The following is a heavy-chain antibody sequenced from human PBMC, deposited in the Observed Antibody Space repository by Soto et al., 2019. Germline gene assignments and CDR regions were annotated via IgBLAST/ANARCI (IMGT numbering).Heavy chain of an antibody. D-gene: IGHD3-3*01. V-gene: IGHV3-30*18. CDR1: GFTFSNYG. J-gene: IGHJ4*02. CDR2: ISNDGSSE. CDR3: AKDYDFWSGPDY. Sequence: QVQLVESGGGVVQPGRSLRLSCTASGFTFSNYGMHWVRQAPGKGLEWVAVISNDGSSEYYADSLKGRFTISRDNSENTMSLQMNSLRGEDTAVYYCAKDYDFWSGPDYWGQGTLVTVSS.